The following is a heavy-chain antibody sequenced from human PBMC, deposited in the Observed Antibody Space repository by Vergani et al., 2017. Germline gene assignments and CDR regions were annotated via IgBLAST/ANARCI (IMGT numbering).Heavy chain of an antibody. J-gene: IGHJ4*02. V-gene: IGHV4-59*08. CDR3: ARRSSGWFSFDY. CDR1: GGSISSYY. CDR2: IYYSGST. D-gene: IGHD6-19*01. Sequence: QVQLQESGPGLVKPSETLSLTCTVSGGSISSYYWSWIRPPPGKGLEWNGYIYYSGSTNYNPSLKSRVTTSVDTSKNQFSLKLSSVTAADTAVYYCARRSSGWFSFDYWGQGTLVTVSS.